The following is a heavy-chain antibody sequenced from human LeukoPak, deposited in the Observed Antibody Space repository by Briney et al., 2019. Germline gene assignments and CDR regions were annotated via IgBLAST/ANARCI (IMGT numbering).Heavy chain of an antibody. CDR1: GLTFDDYA. J-gene: IGHJ4*02. V-gene: IGHV3-9*01. Sequence: GRSLRLSCAASGLTFDDYAMHWVRQAPGKGLEWVSGISWNSGSIGYADSVKGRFTISRDNAKNSPYLQMNSLRAEDTALYYCAKDLESGSGWYVPARRASFDYWGQGTLVTVSS. D-gene: IGHD6-19*01. CDR3: AKDLESGSGWYVPARRASFDY. CDR2: ISWNSGSI.